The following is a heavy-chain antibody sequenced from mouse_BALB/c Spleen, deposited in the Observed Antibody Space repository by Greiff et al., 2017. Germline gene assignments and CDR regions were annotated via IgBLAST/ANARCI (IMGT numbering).Heavy chain of an antibody. D-gene: IGHD1-2*01. CDR2: IYPGDGDT. Sequence: QVQLQQSGPELVKPGASVKISCKASGYAFSSSWMNWVKQRPGQGLEWIGRIYPGDGDTNYNGKFKGKATLTADKSSSTAYMQLSSLTPVDSAVYFCARGLLRLLYAMDYWGQGTSVTVSS. J-gene: IGHJ4*01. CDR1: GYAFSSSW. V-gene: IGHV1-82*01. CDR3: ARGLLRLLYAMDY.